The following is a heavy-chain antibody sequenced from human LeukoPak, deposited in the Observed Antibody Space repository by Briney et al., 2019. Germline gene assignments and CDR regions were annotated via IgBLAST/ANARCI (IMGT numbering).Heavy chain of an antibody. CDR3: ARTLYVAAVPGGLDY. CDR1: GYTFTGHY. J-gene: IGHJ4*02. Sequence: GASVKVSCKASGYTFTGHYMHWVRQAPGQGLEWMGWINPKNAGTNFAQRFQGRVTMTRDTSSSTVYMGLSRLRSDDTAFYYCARTLYVAAVPGGLDYWGQGTLVTVSS. V-gene: IGHV1-2*02. CDR2: INPKNAGT. D-gene: IGHD6-13*01.